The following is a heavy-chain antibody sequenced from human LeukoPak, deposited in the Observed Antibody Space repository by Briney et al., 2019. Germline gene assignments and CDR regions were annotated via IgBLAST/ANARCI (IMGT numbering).Heavy chain of an antibody. Sequence: SVKVSCKASGGSFSSYAISRVRQAPGQGLEWMGGIIPIFGTANYAQKFQGRVTITTDESTRIAYMELSSLRSEDTAVYYCARGASGYDSSGYYQHFYYYMDVWGKGTTVTVSS. J-gene: IGHJ6*03. D-gene: IGHD3-22*01. CDR3: ARGASGYDSSGYYQHFYYYMDV. V-gene: IGHV1-69*05. CDR2: IIPIFGTA. CDR1: GGSFSSYA.